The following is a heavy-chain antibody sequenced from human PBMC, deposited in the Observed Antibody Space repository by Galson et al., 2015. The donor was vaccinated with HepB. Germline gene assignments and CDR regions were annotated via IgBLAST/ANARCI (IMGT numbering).Heavy chain of an antibody. Sequence: QSGAEVKKPGGSLKISCKASGYSFTTYWIGWVRQMHGKGLEWMGIIYPGDSDPIYRPSFQGQVTISADKSISTAYLQWSNLEDSDTAMYYCARHGGFVDYWGQGALVTVSS. D-gene: IGHD3-16*01. J-gene: IGHJ4*02. CDR3: ARHGGFVDY. CDR2: IYPGDSDP. CDR1: GYSFTTYW. V-gene: IGHV5-51*01.